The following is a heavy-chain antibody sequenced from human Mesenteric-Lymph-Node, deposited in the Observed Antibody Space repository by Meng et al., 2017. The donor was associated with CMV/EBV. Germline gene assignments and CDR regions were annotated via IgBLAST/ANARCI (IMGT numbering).Heavy chain of an antibody. CDR2: ISSSSSYI. D-gene: IGHD6-19*01. CDR3: AKADSGSDYFDY. Sequence: GESLKISCAASGFTFSSYSMNWVRQAPGKGLEWVSSISSSSSYIYYADSVKGRFIISRDNSKNTVSLQMNSLRADDSAVFYCAKADSGSDYFDYWGQGTLVTVSS. J-gene: IGHJ4*02. V-gene: IGHV3-21*01. CDR1: GFTFSSYS.